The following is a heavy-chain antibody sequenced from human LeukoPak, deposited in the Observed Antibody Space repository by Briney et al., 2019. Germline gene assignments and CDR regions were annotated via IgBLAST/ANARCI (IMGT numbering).Heavy chain of an antibody. V-gene: IGHV3-7*01. CDR3: ASRASSSWYYYYYYMDV. CDR2: IKQDGSEK. Sequence: VQPGGSLRLSCAASGFTFSSYWMSWVRQAPGKGLEWVANIKQDGSEKYYVDSVKGRFTISRDNAKNSLYLQMNSLRAEDTAVYHCASRASSSWYYYYYYMDVWGKGTTVTNSS. D-gene: IGHD6-13*01. J-gene: IGHJ6*03. CDR1: GFTFSSYW.